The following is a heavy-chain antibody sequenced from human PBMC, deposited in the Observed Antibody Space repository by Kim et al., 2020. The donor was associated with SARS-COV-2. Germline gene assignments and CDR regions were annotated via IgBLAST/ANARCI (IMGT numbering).Heavy chain of an antibody. CDR3: ARASTTAKIAPIEY. CDR2: TSYDGKNN. Sequence: GGSLRLSCAASGFTFSDFAIHWVRQAPGKGLEWVAVTSYDGKNNYYADSVQGRFTISRDISKKTLFLQLNSLRAEDTAMYFCARASTTAKIAPIEYWGQG. J-gene: IGHJ4*02. CDR1: GFTFSDFA. D-gene: IGHD5-18*01. V-gene: IGHV3-33*01.